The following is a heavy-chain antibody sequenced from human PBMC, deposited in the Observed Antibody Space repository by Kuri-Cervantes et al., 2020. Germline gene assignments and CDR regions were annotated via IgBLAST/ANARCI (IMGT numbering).Heavy chain of an antibody. J-gene: IGHJ6*02. CDR1: GFTFSSYW. CDR2: INSDGSST. D-gene: IGHD4-17*01. V-gene: IGHV3-74*01. CDR3: AKDSGALGMDV. Sequence: GGSLRLSCAASGFTFSSYWMHWVRQAPGKGLVWASRINSDGSSTSYADSVKGRFAISRDNAKNTLYLQMNSLRAEDTALYYCAKDSGALGMDVWGQGTTVTVSS.